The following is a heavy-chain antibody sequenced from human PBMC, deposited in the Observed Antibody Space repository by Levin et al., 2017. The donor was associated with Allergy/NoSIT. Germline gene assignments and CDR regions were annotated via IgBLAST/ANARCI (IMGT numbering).Heavy chain of an antibody. V-gene: IGHV4-59*01. Sequence: SETLSLTCTVSGGSISGYYWSWIRQPPGKGLEWIGYIYYSGTTHNNPSLNSRVTFSVDTSTNQFSLKLTSVTAANTAVYYCARYYCADVICHYFDYWGQGSLVTVSS. CDR2: IYYSGTT. D-gene: IGHD2-8*01. CDR1: GGSISGYY. CDR3: ARYYCADVICHYFDY. J-gene: IGHJ4*02.